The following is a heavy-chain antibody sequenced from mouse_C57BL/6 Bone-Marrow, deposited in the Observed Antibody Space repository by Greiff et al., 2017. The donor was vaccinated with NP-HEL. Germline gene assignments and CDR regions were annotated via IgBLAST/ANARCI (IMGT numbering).Heavy chain of an antibody. Sequence: DVMLVESGGGLVQPGESLKLSCESNEYEFPSHDMSWVRKTPEKRLELVAALNSDGGSTYYPATMERRFIISRDNTKKTLYLQMSSLRSEDTALYYCARIYYGNYSWFAYWGQGTLVTVSA. CDR1: EYEFPSHD. V-gene: IGHV5-2*01. D-gene: IGHD2-1*01. J-gene: IGHJ3*01. CDR2: LNSDGGST. CDR3: ARIYYGNYSWFAY.